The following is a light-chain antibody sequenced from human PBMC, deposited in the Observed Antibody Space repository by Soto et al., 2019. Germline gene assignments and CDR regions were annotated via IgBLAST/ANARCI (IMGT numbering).Light chain of an antibody. J-gene: IGKJ1*01. V-gene: IGKV1-8*01. CDR1: QGIXSN. CDR2: AAS. Sequence: LRLNHSPSSLSASTGDRGTITCRASQGIXSNFVWYQQKPGKAPKFRXYAASTLQIGGPSRLSGSGSGTDFTRTISCLQSDDCVSYYCQQYYSDPRTFGQGTKVDI. CDR3: QQYYSDPRT.